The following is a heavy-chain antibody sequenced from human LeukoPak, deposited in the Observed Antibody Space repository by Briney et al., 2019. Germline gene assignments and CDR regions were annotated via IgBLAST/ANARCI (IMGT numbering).Heavy chain of an antibody. V-gene: IGHV4-59*01. Sequence: SETLSLTCTVSGGSMSSYYWSWTRQPPGKGLEWIGYISYSGSTNYNPSLKSRVTISVDTSKNQFSLKLSSVTAADTAVYYCARGPLDSGYTYFDYWGQGTLVSVAS. J-gene: IGHJ4*02. CDR2: ISYSGST. CDR1: GGSMSSYY. CDR3: ARGPLDSGYTYFDY. D-gene: IGHD5-12*01.